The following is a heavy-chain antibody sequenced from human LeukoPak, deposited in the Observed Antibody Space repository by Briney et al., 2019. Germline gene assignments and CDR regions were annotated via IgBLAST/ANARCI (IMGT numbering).Heavy chain of an antibody. CDR1: GFTFTSAW. CDR2: MNENGSGR. V-gene: IGHV3-7*01. Sequence: GGSLRLSCAASGFTFTSAWMSWLRQTPEKGLEWVAHMNENGSGRFYVDSAKGRFTISRDDTQNSVYLQMNSLRVEDTAVYYCAAWFGESVPWGQGTLVTVSS. CDR3: AAWFGESVP. J-gene: IGHJ5*02. D-gene: IGHD3-10*01.